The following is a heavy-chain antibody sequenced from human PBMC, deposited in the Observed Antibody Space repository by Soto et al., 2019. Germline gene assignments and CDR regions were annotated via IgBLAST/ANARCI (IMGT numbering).Heavy chain of an antibody. CDR2: ISGSGGST. D-gene: IGHD3-9*01. V-gene: IGHV3-23*01. CDR3: AKGLRYFDWLIPTPYYFDY. CDR1: GFTFSSYA. J-gene: IGHJ4*02. Sequence: AGGSLRLSCAASGFTFSSYAMSWVRQAPGKGLEWVSAISGSGGSTYYADSVKGRFTISRDNSKNTLYLQMNSLRAEDTAVYYCAKGLRYFDWLIPTPYYFDYWGQGTLVTVSS.